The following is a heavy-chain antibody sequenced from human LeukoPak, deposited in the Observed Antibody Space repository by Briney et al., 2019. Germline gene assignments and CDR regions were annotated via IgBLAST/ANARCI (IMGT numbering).Heavy chain of an antibody. V-gene: IGHV1-46*01. D-gene: IGHD2-21*01. CDR3: AREGDMASVDY. CDR1: GYTFTSYY. CDR2: ISPSGGST. J-gene: IGHJ4*02. Sequence: ASVKVSCKASGYTFTSYYIHWVRQAPGRGLEWMGIISPSGGSTSYTQKFQGRVTMTRDTSTSTVYMDLSSLRSEDTAVYHCAREGDMASVDYWGQGTLVTVSS.